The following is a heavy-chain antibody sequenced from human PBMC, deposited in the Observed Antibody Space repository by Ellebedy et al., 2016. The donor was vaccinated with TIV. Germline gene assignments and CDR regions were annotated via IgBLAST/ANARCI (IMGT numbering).Heavy chain of an antibody. Sequence: SETLSLXXTVSGDSISSYYWSWIRQPPGKGLEWIGYIYYSGSTNYNPSLKSRVTISLDTSKNQFSLKLSSVTAADTAIYYCARKGYTMLKYFDLWGRGTLVTVSS. CDR2: IYYSGST. CDR1: GDSISSYY. D-gene: IGHD5-12*01. V-gene: IGHV4-59*12. CDR3: ARKGYTMLKYFDL. J-gene: IGHJ2*01.